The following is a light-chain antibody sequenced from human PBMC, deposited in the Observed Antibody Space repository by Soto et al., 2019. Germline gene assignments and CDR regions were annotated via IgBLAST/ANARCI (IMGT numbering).Light chain of an antibody. CDR2: IVT. J-gene: IGLJ2*01. Sequence: QSALTQPASVSGSPGQSITISCTGTSSDVGGYNYVSWYQQHPGKAPKLIIYIVTNRPSGVSNRFSGSKSGNTASLTISGLQAEDEADYYCSSYARSRVVFGGGTQLTVL. CDR3: SSYARSRVV. V-gene: IGLV2-14*01. CDR1: SSDVGGYNY.